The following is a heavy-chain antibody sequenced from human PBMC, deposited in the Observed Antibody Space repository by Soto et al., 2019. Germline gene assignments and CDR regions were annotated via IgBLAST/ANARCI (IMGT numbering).Heavy chain of an antibody. Sequence: PGGSLRLSCAASGFTVSSYGMHWVRQAPGKGLEWVAVIWYDGSNKYYADSVKGRFTISRDNSKNTLYMQMNSLRAEDTAVYYCARDRFHYYDSSGYPTQGGAFDIWGQGTMVTVS. CDR3: ARDRFHYYDSSGYPTQGGAFDI. J-gene: IGHJ3*02. D-gene: IGHD3-22*01. V-gene: IGHV3-33*01. CDR2: IWYDGSNK. CDR1: GFTVSSYG.